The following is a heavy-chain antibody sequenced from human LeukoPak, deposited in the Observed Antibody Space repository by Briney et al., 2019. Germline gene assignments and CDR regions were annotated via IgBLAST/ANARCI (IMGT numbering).Heavy chain of an antibody. D-gene: IGHD3-22*01. CDR3: AKDGARAAYDTKWDY. Sequence: GGSLRLACAASGFTFSSYAMSWVRRAPGKGLEWVSLITGSGGSTYYADSVKGRFTISRDNSRSTLYLQMNSLRAEDTAAYYCAKDGARAAYDTKWDYWGQGTLVTVSS. CDR2: ITGSGGST. J-gene: IGHJ4*02. CDR1: GFTFSSYA. V-gene: IGHV3-23*01.